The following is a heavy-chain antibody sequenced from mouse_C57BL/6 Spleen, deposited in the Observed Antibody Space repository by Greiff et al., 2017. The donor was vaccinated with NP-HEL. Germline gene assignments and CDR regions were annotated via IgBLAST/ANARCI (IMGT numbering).Heavy chain of an antibody. J-gene: IGHJ4*01. D-gene: IGHD2-3*01. CDR3: ARRWLLPYYAMDY. Sequence: EVQLQQSGPELVKPGASVKISRKASGYTFTDYYMNWVKQSHGKSLEWIGDINPNNGGTSYNQKFKGKATLTVDKSSSTAYMELRSLTSEDSAVYYCARRWLLPYYAMDYWGQGTSVTVSS. CDR1: GYTFTDYY. CDR2: INPNNGGT. V-gene: IGHV1-26*01.